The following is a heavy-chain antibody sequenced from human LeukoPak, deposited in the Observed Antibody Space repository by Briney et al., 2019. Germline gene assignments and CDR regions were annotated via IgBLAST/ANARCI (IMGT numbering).Heavy chain of an antibody. V-gene: IGHV1-69*04. CDR2: IIPILGIA. Sequence: SVKVSCKASGGTFSSYAISWVRQAPGQGLEWMGRIIPILGIANYAQKFKGRVTITADKSTSTAYMELSTLRPEHTAVYYCASMDQGSPIAAWSDPWGQGTLATVSP. CDR3: ASMDQGSPIAAWSDP. J-gene: IGHJ5*02. CDR1: GGTFSSYA. D-gene: IGHD2-2*01.